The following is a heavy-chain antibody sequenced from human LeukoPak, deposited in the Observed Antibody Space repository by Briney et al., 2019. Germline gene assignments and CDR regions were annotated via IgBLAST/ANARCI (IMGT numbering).Heavy chain of an antibody. D-gene: IGHD1-26*01. J-gene: IGHJ3*02. CDR3: ARLGVVGATTDAFDI. V-gene: IGHV4-30-2*01. CDR2: IYHSGST. Sequence: SSQTLSLTGAVSGGSISSGGYSWSWIRQPPGKGLEWIGYIYHSGSTYYNPSLKSRVTISVDRSKNQFSLKLSSVTAADTAVYYCARLGVVGATTDAFDIWGQGTMVTVSS. CDR1: GGSISSGGYS.